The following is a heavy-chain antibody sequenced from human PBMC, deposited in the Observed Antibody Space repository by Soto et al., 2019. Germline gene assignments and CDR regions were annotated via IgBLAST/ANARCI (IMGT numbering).Heavy chain of an antibody. V-gene: IGHV3-48*01. CDR2: ISSSSSTI. J-gene: IGHJ6*03. D-gene: IGHD4-17*01. CDR3: AREPVTVTNLSYYYYTNV. Sequence: GGSLRLSCAASGFTFSSYSMNWVRQAPGKGLEWVSYISSSSSTIYYADSVKGRFTISRDNAKNSLYLQMNSLRAEDTAVYYCAREPVTVTNLSYYYYTNVWGKGTTVTVSS. CDR1: GFTFSSYS.